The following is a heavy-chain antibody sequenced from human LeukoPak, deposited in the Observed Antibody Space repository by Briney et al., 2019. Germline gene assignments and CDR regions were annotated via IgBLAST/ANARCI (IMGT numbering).Heavy chain of an antibody. CDR3: ARHGSSSSPEFDY. D-gene: IGHD6-6*01. Sequence: SETLSLTCTVSGGSISSYYWSWIRQPPGKGLEWIGYIYYSGSTNYNPSLKSRVTISVDTSKNQFSVKLSSVTAADTAVYYCARHGSSSSPEFDYWGQGTLVTVSS. CDR1: GGSISSYY. J-gene: IGHJ4*02. CDR2: IYYSGST. V-gene: IGHV4-59*08.